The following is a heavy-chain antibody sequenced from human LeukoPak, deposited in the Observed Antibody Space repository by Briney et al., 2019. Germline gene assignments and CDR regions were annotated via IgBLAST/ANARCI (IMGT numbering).Heavy chain of an antibody. CDR3: ARGRGYYYDSSGYWEYNWFDP. CDR1: GYTFTGYY. D-gene: IGHD3-22*01. CDR2: INPNSGGT. V-gene: IGHV1-2*02. J-gene: IGHJ5*02. Sequence: ASVKVSCKASGYTFTGYYMHWVRHAPGPGLEWMGWINPNSGGTNYAQKFQGRVTMTRDTSISTAYMELSRLRSDDTAVYYCARGRGYYYDSSGYWEYNWFDPWGQGTLVTVSS.